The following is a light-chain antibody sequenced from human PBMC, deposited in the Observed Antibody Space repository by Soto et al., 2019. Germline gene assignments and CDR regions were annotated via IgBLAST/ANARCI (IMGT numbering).Light chain of an antibody. CDR3: QQRSEWPIT. CDR1: QRISTY. CDR2: DAS. J-gene: IGKJ5*01. V-gene: IGKV3-11*01. Sequence: EIVLTQSPATLSLSPGERATLSCRASQRISTYLAWYQQKPGQAPRLFIYDASNRATGIPARFSGSGSGTDFTLTISSLEPEDFAVYYCQQRSEWPITFGQGTRLET.